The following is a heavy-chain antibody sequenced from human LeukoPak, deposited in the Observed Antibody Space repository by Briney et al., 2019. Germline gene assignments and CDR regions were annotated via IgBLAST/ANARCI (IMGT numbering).Heavy chain of an antibody. V-gene: IGHV1-69*13. Sequence: GASVKVSCKASGGTFSSYAVSWVRQAPGQGLEWMGGIIPIFGTANYAQKFQVRVTITADESTSTAYMELSGLRSEDTAVYYCARGVCSGGSCYFDYWGQGTLVTVSS. CDR2: IIPIFGTA. J-gene: IGHJ4*02. CDR3: ARGVCSGGSCYFDY. D-gene: IGHD2-15*01. CDR1: GGTFSSYA.